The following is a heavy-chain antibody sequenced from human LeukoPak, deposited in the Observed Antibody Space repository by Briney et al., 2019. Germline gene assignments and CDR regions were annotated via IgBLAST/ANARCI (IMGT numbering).Heavy chain of an antibody. V-gene: IGHV3-20*04. CDR2: IHWNCGRI. CDR1: GFTFDNYT. Sequence: GGSLRLSCAASGFTFDNYTINGVRQAPGKGLEWVSRIHWNCGRIGYEDSVTVRFTISRDNAKNSLYLQMNSLRAEDTALYYCAKGENYYGSGSYTNWFDPWGQGTLVTVSS. D-gene: IGHD3-10*01. J-gene: IGHJ5*02. CDR3: AKGENYYGSGSYTNWFDP.